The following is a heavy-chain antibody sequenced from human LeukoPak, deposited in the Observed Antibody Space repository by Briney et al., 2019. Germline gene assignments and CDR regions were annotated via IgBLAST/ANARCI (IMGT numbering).Heavy chain of an antibody. CDR3: ARDSDFDSSGYIQH. V-gene: IGHV1-69*13. J-gene: IGHJ1*01. CDR2: IIPIFGTA. CDR1: GATFSSYA. D-gene: IGHD3-22*01. Sequence: ASVKLSCKASGATFSSYAISWVRQAPGQGLEWMGGIIPIFGTANYVQKFQGRVTITADESTSTAYMELSSLRSEDTAVYYCARDSDFDSSGYIQHWGQGTLVTVSS.